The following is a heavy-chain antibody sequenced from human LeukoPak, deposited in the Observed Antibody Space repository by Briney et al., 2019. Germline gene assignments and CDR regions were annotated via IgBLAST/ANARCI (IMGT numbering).Heavy chain of an antibody. V-gene: IGHV1-8*01. Sequence: ASVEVSCKTSGYTFTSYDINWVRQATGQGLEWMGWMNPNSGNTGYAQKFQGRVTMTRDTSINTAYMELSSLRSEDTAVYYCARGFNDYGDYWGQGTLVTVSS. CDR3: ARGFNDYGDY. CDR2: MNPNSGNT. D-gene: IGHD4-17*01. J-gene: IGHJ4*02. CDR1: GYTFTSYD.